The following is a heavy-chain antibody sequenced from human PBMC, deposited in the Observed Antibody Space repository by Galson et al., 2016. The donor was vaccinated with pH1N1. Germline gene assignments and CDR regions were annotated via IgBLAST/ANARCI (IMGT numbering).Heavy chain of an antibody. CDR1: GFIFSDYW. Sequence: SLRLSCAASGFIFSDYWMSWVRQAPGKGLEWVAKINQDGSRECYVDSMKGRCTISRDNAENSLSLQMNSLRVEDTALYYCATEDYYTSLYWGQGILVTVSS. J-gene: IGHJ4*02. CDR3: ATEDYYTSLY. CDR2: INQDGSRE. D-gene: IGHD1-26*01. V-gene: IGHV3-7*01.